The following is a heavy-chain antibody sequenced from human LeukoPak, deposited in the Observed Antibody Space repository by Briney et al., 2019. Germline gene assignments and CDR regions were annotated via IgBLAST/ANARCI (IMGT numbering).Heavy chain of an antibody. CDR3: VRDFPHNWFDY. Sequence: GGGLRRSFAASGFAFSSYWMQWGRRAPGKGGVWGSRIEFDGSIATYSDSVRGRFTISRDNAKNTVYLQMNSLRAEDTAVYHCVRDFPHNWFDYWGQGTLVTVSS. D-gene: IGHD1-1*01. CDR1: GFAFSSYW. V-gene: IGHV3-74*03. CDR2: IEFDGSIA. J-gene: IGHJ4*02.